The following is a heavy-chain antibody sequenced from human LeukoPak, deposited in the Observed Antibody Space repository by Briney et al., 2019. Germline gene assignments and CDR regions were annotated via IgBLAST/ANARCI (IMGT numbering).Heavy chain of an antibody. CDR2: ISDSGGST. CDR1: GFTLSSYA. V-gene: IGHV3-23*01. J-gene: IGHJ4*02. CDR3: AKEMAYYYDSSGPLY. Sequence: GGSLRLSCAASGFTLSSYAKHWVRQAPGKGLEWVSSISDSGGSTYYADSVKGRFTISRDNSKNTLYLQMNSLRAEDTAVYYCAKEMAYYYDSSGPLYWGQGTLVTVSS. D-gene: IGHD3-22*01.